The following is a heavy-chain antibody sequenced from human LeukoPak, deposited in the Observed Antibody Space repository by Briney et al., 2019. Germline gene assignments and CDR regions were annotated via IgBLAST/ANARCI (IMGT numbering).Heavy chain of an antibody. Sequence: ASVKVSCKASGYTFTDYYIHWVRQAPGQGLEWMGWIKSNTGGTNYAQKFQGRVTMTRDTSITTAHMELSRLRSDDTAVYYCARANNKYFFDYWGQGTLVTVSS. CDR2: IKSNTGGT. D-gene: IGHD2/OR15-2a*01. CDR3: ARANNKYFFDY. CDR1: GYTFTDYY. J-gene: IGHJ4*02. V-gene: IGHV1-2*02.